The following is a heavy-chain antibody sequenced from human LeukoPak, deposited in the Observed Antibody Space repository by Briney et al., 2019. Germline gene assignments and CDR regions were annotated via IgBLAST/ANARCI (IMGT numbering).Heavy chain of an antibody. D-gene: IGHD6-13*01. CDR1: GFTFSSYG. J-gene: IGHJ4*02. Sequence: GGSLRLSCAASGFTFSSYGMDWVRQAPGKGLEWVSDIGGGGGSTYYADSVKGRFTMSRDNAKNSVYLEMNSLRVEDTAVYYCTSDMSSSSWHALDHWRQGILVTVSS. V-gene: IGHV3-48*04. CDR3: TSDMSSSSWHALDH. CDR2: IGGGGGST.